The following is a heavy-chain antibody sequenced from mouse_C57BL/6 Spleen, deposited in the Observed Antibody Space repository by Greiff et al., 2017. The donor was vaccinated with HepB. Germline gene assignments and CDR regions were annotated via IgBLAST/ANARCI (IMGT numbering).Heavy chain of an antibody. CDR3: ARWGTTVVDWYFDV. CDR2: IHPNSGST. V-gene: IGHV1-64*01. D-gene: IGHD1-1*01. CDR1: GYTFTSYW. J-gene: IGHJ1*03. Sequence: QVQLQQPGAELVKPGASVKLSCKASGYTFTSYWMHWVKQRPGQGLEWIGMIHPNSGSTNYNEKFKSKATLTVDKSSSTAYMQLSSLTSEDSAVYYCARWGTTVVDWYFDVWGTWTTVTVSS.